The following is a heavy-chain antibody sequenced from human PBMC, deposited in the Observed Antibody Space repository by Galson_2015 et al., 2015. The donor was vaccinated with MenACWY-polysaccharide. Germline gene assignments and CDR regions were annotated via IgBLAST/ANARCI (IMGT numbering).Heavy chain of an antibody. V-gene: IGHV3-30*18. J-gene: IGHJ3*01. Sequence: SLRLSCAASGFSFSRYGMHWVRQAPGKGLEWVAVISNDGSNEYYVDSVKGRFTISRDNSKNTVYLQMNSLRAEDTAVYYCAKDLFGVVFDAFDVRGQGTLVTVSS. CDR1: GFSFSRYG. CDR3: AKDLFGVVFDAFDV. D-gene: IGHD3-3*01. CDR2: ISNDGSNE.